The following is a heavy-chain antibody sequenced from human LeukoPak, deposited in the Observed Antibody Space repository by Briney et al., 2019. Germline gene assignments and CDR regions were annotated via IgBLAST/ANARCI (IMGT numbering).Heavy chain of an antibody. Sequence: ASVKVSFKASGYTFTAYYMHWVRQAPGQGLEWMGWINPNSGGTNYAQKFQGRVTMTRDTSISTAYMELSRLRSDDTAVYYCARDLGGYRIDYWGQGTLVTVSS. CDR3: ARDLGGYRIDY. J-gene: IGHJ4*02. V-gene: IGHV1-2*02. CDR2: INPNSGGT. CDR1: GYTFTAYY. D-gene: IGHD5-18*01.